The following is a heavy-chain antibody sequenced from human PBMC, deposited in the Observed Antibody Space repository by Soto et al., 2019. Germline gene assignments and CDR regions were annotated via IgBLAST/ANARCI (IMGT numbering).Heavy chain of an antibody. CDR3: ARDQVVLVPAAMRGFDY. CDR2: ISYDGSNK. V-gene: IGHV3-30-3*01. D-gene: IGHD2-2*01. CDR1: GFTFSSYA. J-gene: IGHJ4*02. Sequence: QVQLVESGGGVVQPGRSLRLSCAASGFTFSSYAIHWVRQAPGKGLEWVAVISYDGSNKYYADSVKGRFTISRDNSKNTLYLQMNSLRAEDTAVYYCARDQVVLVPAAMRGFDYWGQGTLVTVSS.